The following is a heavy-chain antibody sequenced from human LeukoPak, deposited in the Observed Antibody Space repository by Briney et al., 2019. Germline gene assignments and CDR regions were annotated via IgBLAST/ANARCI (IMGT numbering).Heavy chain of an antibody. J-gene: IGHJ4*02. CDR1: GYTFTDYY. Sequence: ATVKISCKVSGYTFTDYYMHWVQQAPGKGLEWMGLVDPEDGETIYAEKFQGRVTITADTSTDTAYMELSSLRSEDTAVYYCATGLGYCSSTSCPDHWGQGTLVTVSS. V-gene: IGHV1-69-2*01. D-gene: IGHD2-2*01. CDR3: ATGLGYCSSTSCPDH. CDR2: VDPEDGET.